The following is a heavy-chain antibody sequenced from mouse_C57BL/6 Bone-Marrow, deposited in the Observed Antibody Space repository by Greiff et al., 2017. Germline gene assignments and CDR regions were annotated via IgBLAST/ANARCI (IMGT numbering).Heavy chain of an antibody. Sequence: VQLQQSGPELVKPGASVKIPCTASGYTFTDYNMDWVKQSHGKSLAWIGYINPNNGGTIYNQKFKGKATLTVDKSSSTAYMELRSLTSEDTAVYYCARGPTKVTAAWFAYWGQGTLVTVSA. J-gene: IGHJ3*01. CDR3: ARGPTKVTAAWFAY. D-gene: IGHD2-10*01. CDR2: INPNNGGT. V-gene: IGHV1-18*01. CDR1: GYTFTDYN.